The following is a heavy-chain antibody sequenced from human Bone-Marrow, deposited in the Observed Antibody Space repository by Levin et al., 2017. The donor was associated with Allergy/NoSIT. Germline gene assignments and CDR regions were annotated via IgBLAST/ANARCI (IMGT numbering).Heavy chain of an antibody. Sequence: PSQTLSLTCVISGDSVSSTTAAWNWIRQSPSRGLEWLGRTFYRSNWYSDYAVSVKGRISITADASKNQFSLHLRSVTPEDTAVYYCAYAVDVWGQGTTVTVSS. CDR1: GDSVSSTTAA. CDR3: AYAVDV. CDR2: TFYRSNWYS. J-gene: IGHJ6*02. V-gene: IGHV6-1*01.